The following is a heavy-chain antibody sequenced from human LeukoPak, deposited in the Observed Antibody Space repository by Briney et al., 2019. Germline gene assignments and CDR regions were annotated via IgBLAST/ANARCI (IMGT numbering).Heavy chain of an antibody. J-gene: IGHJ5*02. D-gene: IGHD3-10*01. CDR2: INHSGST. V-gene: IGHV4-34*01. CDR1: GGSFSGYY. Sequence: PSETLSLTCAVYGGSFSGYYWSWIRQPPGKGLEWIGEINHSGSTNYNPSLKSRVTISVDKSKNQFSLKLSSVTAADTAVYYCARDNYYGSGSYNWFDPWGQGTLVTVSS. CDR3: ARDNYYGSGSYNWFDP.